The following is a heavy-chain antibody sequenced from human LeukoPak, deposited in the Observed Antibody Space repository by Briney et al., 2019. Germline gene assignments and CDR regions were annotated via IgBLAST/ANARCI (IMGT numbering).Heavy chain of an antibody. J-gene: IGHJ4*02. CDR3: ARTRIEVADSYYFDY. Sequence: GASVKVSCKASGYTFTTYGITWVRQAPGQGLEWMGWISAHNGNTNYAQKLQGRVTMTTDTSTSTAYMELRSLRSDDTAVYYCARTRIEVADSYYFDYWGQGTLITVSS. CDR1: GYTFTTYG. D-gene: IGHD6-19*01. CDR2: ISAHNGNT. V-gene: IGHV1-18*01.